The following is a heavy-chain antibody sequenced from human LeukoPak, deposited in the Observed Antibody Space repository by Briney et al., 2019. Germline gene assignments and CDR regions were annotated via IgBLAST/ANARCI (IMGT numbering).Heavy chain of an antibody. D-gene: IGHD2-15*01. CDR1: GGSLNPYY. CDR2: IYFSGNT. J-gene: IGHJ4*02. CDR3: ARTSASGGTFFDS. V-gene: IGHV4-4*07. Sequence: PSETLSLTCTVSGGSLNPYYWSWIRQPAGKGLEWTGRIYFSGNTHYIPSLQSRVTISVDTSKNQFSLRLSSVTAADTAVYYCARTSASGGTFFDSWGQGTLVTVSS.